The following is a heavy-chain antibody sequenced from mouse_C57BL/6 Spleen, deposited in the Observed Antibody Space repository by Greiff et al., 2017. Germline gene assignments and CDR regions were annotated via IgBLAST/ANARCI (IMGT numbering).Heavy chain of an antibody. V-gene: IGHV1-69*01. D-gene: IGHD3-2*02. CDR2: IDPSDSYT. Sequence: QVQLQQPGAELVMPGASVKLSCKASGYTFTSYWMHWVKQRPGQGLEWIGEIDPSDSYTNYNQKFKGKSTLTVDKSSSTAYMQLSSLTSEDSAVYDCARWGAQATLFDYWGQGTTLTVSS. CDR1: GYTFTSYW. CDR3: ARWGAQATLFDY. J-gene: IGHJ2*01.